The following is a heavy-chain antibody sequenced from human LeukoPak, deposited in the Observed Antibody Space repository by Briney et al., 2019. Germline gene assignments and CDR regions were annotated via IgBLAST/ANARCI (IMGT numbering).Heavy chain of an antibody. CDR3: AKVDSSGRYEDY. V-gene: IGHV3-23*01. J-gene: IGHJ4*02. Sequence: GGSLRLSCAASGFTFSTYAMTWVRQAPGKGLEWASSLPGSGGSTYYADFVKGRFTISRDNSENTLYLQMNSLRAEDTALYYCAKVDSSGRYEDYWGQGTLVTVSS. CDR2: LPGSGGST. CDR1: GFTFSTYA. D-gene: IGHD6-19*01.